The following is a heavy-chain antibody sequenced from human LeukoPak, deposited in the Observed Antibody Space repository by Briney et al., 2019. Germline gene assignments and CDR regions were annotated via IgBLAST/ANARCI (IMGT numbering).Heavy chain of an antibody. CDR3: ANGYCSGGSCPVLW. V-gene: IGHV3-30*02. CDR2: IRYDGSNK. CDR1: GFTFSSYG. D-gene: IGHD2-15*01. J-gene: IGHJ4*02. Sequence: GGSLRPSCAASGFTFSSYGMHWVRQAPGKGLEWVAFIRYDGSNKYYADSVKGRFTISRDNSKNTLYLQMNSLRAEDTAVYYCANGYCSGGSCPVLWWGQGTLVTVSS.